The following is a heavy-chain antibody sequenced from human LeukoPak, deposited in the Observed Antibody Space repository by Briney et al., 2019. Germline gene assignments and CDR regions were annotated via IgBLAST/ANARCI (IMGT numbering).Heavy chain of an antibody. Sequence: GGSLRLSCAASGFTFSSYAMSWVRQAPGKGLEWVSAISGSGGSTYYADSVKGRFTISRDNSKNTLYLQMNSLRAEDTTVYYCAKDPQDHSGYVYYFDYWGQGTLVTVSS. J-gene: IGHJ4*02. D-gene: IGHD5-12*01. CDR2: ISGSGGST. CDR1: GFTFSSYA. CDR3: AKDPQDHSGYVYYFDY. V-gene: IGHV3-23*01.